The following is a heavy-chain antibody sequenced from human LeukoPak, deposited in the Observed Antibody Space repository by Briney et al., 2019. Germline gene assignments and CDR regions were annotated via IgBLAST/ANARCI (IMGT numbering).Heavy chain of an antibody. Sequence: ASVKVSCKASGYTFTSYGISWVRQAPGQGLEWMGWISAYIGNTNYAQKLQGRVTMTTDTSTSTAYMELRSLRSDDTAVYYCARVDGSGDQRINWFDPWGQGTLVTVSS. V-gene: IGHV1-18*01. CDR2: ISAYIGNT. CDR3: ARVDGSGDQRINWFDP. J-gene: IGHJ5*02. CDR1: GYTFTSYG. D-gene: IGHD7-27*01.